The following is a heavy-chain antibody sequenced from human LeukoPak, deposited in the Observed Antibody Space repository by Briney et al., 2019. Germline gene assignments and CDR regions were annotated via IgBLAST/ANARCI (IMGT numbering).Heavy chain of an antibody. J-gene: IGHJ6*03. CDR1: GFTFSSYG. D-gene: IGHD6-19*01. Sequence: PGGSLRLSCAASGFTFSSYGMSWVRQAPGKGLEWVSAISGGGGSTYYADSVKGRFTISRDNSKNTLYLQMNSLRAEDTAVYYCAKRGYSSDLKSYYYYYMDVWGKGTTVTISS. CDR2: ISGGGGST. V-gene: IGHV3-23*01. CDR3: AKRGYSSDLKSYYYYYMDV.